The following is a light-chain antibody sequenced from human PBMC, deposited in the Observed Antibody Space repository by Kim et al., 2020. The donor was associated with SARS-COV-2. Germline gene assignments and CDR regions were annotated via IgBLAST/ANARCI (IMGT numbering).Light chain of an antibody. CDR3: QQYGTSPMYT. J-gene: IGKJ2*01. Sequence: EIVLTQSPGTLSLSPGERATLSCRASQSVSSNYLAWYQQKPGQAPRLLIYGASSRANGIPDRFSGSGSGTDFTLTISRLDPEDFAMYYCQQYGTSPMYTFGQGTKLEI. CDR1: QSVSSNY. CDR2: GAS. V-gene: IGKV3-20*01.